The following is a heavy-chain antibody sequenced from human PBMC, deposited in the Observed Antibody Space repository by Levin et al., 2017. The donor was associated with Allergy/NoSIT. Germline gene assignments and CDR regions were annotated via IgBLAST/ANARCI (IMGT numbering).Heavy chain of an antibody. CDR3: ARDMRAWGVVVINGDNDY. CDR1: GFTFSSYA. D-gene: IGHD3-22*01. CDR2: ISYDGSNK. V-gene: IGHV3-30*04. J-gene: IGHJ4*02. Sequence: GGSLRLSCAASGFTFSSYAMHWVRQAPGKGLQWLAAISYDGSNKYYADSVKGRFTISRDNSKNTLYLQMNSLRAEDTAVYYCARDMRAWGVVVINGDNDYWGQGTLVAVSS.